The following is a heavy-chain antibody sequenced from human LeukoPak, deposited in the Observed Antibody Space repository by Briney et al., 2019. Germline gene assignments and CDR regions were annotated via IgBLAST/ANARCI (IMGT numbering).Heavy chain of an antibody. CDR2: ISRSGSTI. CDR3: ARRMATPPYFDY. CDR1: GFTFSSYE. V-gene: IGHV3-48*03. D-gene: IGHD5-24*01. Sequence: PGGSLRLSGAASGFTFSSYEMNWVRQAPGKGLEWVSYISRSGSTIYYADSAKGRFTISRDNANNSLYLQMNSLRAEDTAVYYCARRMATPPYFDYWGQGTLVTVSS. J-gene: IGHJ4*02.